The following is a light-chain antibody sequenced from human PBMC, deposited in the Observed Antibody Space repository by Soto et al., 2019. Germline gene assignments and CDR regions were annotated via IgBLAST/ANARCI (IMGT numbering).Light chain of an antibody. CDR1: QSVTSSY. CDR3: QQCGTSPLT. V-gene: IGKV3-20*01. Sequence: EIVLTQSPGTLSLSPGERATLSFRASQSVTSSYLAWYQQKPGQAPRLLIYGASSRATGIPDMFSGSGSGTEFILTISRLEHDDFAVYYCQQCGTSPLTFGGGTKVEIK. CDR2: GAS. J-gene: IGKJ4*01.